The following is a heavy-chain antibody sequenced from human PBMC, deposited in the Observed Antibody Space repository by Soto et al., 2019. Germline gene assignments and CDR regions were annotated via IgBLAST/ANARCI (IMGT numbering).Heavy chain of an antibody. V-gene: IGHV4-34*01. D-gene: IGHD5-12*01. Sequence: SETLSLTCAVYGGSSSGYYWSWIRQPPGKGLEWIGEINHSGSTNYNPSLKSRVTISVDTSKNQFSLKLSSVTAADTAVYYCASGYSGYDSDYWGQGTLVT. CDR2: INHSGST. J-gene: IGHJ4*02. CDR3: ASGYSGYDSDY. CDR1: GGSSSGYY.